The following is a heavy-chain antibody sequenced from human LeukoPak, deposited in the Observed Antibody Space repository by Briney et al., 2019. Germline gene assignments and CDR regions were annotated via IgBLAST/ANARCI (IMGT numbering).Heavy chain of an antibody. CDR2: INPSGGST. CDR3: ARGGYGGNSRDLDY. D-gene: IGHD4-23*01. Sequence: GASVKVSCKASGGTFSSYAISWVRQAPGQGLEWMGIINPSGGSTSYAQKFQGRVTMTRDTSTSTVYMELSSLRSEDTAVYYCARGGYGGNSRDLDYWGQGTLVTVSS. J-gene: IGHJ4*02. V-gene: IGHV1-46*01. CDR1: GGTFSSYA.